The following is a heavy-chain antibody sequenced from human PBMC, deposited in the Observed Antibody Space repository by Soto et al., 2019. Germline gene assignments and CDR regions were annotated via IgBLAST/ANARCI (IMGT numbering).Heavy chain of an antibody. CDR3: TREGSAPYYYYGMDA. CDR1: GYTFTGYY. V-gene: IGHV1-18*04. CDR2: INTHNGNT. Sequence: ASVKVSCKASGYTFTGYYMHWVRQALGQGLEWLGWINTHNGNTNYAQNLQGRVIMTADTSTSTAYMELRSLRSDDTAIYYCTREGSAPYYYYGMDAWGQGTTVTVSS. D-gene: IGHD3-10*01. J-gene: IGHJ6*02.